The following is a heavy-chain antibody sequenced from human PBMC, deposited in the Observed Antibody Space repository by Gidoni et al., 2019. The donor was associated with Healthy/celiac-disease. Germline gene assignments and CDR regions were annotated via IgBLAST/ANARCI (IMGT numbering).Heavy chain of an antibody. J-gene: IGHJ3*02. Sequence: WVRQAPGKGLEWVAVISYDGSNKYYADSVKGRFTISRDNSKNTLYLQMNSLRAEDTAVYYCAKDRGEWELLFGAFDIWGQGTMVTVSS. CDR3: AKDRGEWELLFGAFDI. V-gene: IGHV3-30*18. D-gene: IGHD1-26*01. CDR2: ISYDGSNK.